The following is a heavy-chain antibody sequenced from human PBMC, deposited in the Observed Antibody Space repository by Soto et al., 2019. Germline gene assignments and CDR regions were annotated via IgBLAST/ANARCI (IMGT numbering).Heavy chain of an antibody. CDR2: ISVHNGKA. J-gene: IGHJ5*02. CDR1: GYIFTRYG. D-gene: IGHD1-26*01. V-gene: IGHV1-18*04. CDR3: ASWMRGTYSDWFDP. Sequence: QVQLVQSGAEVKKPGASVKVSCKASGYIFTRYGVTWVRQAPGQGLEWMGWISVHNGKANYALKLRGRVPMTPDTPTLTGYMQLARLRCDDTAVYYCASWMRGTYSDWFDPWGHGTLVTVSS.